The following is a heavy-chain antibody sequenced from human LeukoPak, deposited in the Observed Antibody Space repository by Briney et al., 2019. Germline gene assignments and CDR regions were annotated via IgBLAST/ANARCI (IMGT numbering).Heavy chain of an antibody. D-gene: IGHD3-10*01. V-gene: IGHV4-38-2*02. CDR2: IYYSGST. CDR1: GYSISSGYY. J-gene: IGHJ4*02. CDR3: AREPAAFTMVRGVIPYYFDY. Sequence: PSETLSLTCTVSGYSISSGYYWGWIRQPPGQGLEWIGSIYYSGSTYYNPSLKSRVTISVDTSKNQFSLKLSSVTAADTAVYYCAREPAAFTMVRGVIPYYFDYWGQGTLVTVSS.